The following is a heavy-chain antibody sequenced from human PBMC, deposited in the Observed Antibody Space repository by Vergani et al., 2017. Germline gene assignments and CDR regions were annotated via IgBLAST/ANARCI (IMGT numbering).Heavy chain of an antibody. D-gene: IGHD6-19*01. V-gene: IGHV4-39*01. CDR2: IYYTGTT. CDR3: TRHGRSGWAGYFQH. Sequence: QLQLQESGPGLVKPSETLSLTCTVSGVSIGSNSYYWGWIRQPPGKGLEWIGTIYYTGTTYYNEAHKSRLTISVDTSKNQFSLNLTSVTAADTAVYYCTRHGRSGWAGYFQHWDQGTLVTASS. CDR1: GVSIGSNSYY. J-gene: IGHJ1*01.